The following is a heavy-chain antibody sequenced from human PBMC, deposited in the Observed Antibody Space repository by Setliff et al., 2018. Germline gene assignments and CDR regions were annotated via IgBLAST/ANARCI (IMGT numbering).Heavy chain of an antibody. CDR2: IKQDGSEK. Sequence: GGSLRLSCAASGFTFSSYWMTWVRQAPGKGLEWVANIKQDGSEKYYMDSVKGRFTVSRDNAKNSVYLQMNSLRADDTAVYYCARVKEKLALHAFDIWGQGTLVTVSS. V-gene: IGHV3-7*01. J-gene: IGHJ3*02. CDR1: GFTFSSYW. CDR3: ARVKEKLALHAFDI.